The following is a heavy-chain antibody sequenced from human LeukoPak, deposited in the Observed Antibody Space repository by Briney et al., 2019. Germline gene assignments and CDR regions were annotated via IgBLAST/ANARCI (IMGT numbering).Heavy chain of an antibody. J-gene: IGHJ4*02. D-gene: IGHD3-22*01. CDR1: GGSFSGYY. Sequence: KTSETLSLTCAVYGGSFSGYYWSWIRQPPGKGLEWIGEINHSGSTNYNPSLKSRVTISVDTSKNQFSLKLSSVTAADTAVYYCARLNDDSSGYYGYWGQGTLVTVSS. CDR2: INHSGST. CDR3: ARLNDDSSGYYGY. V-gene: IGHV4-34*01.